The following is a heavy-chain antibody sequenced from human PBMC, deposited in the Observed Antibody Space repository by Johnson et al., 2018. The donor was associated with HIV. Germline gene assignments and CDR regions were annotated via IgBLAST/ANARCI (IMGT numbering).Heavy chain of an antibody. V-gene: IGHV3-30*04. Sequence: QVQLVESGGGVVQPGRSLRLSCAASGFTFSSYALHWVRQAPGKGLEWVTVISYDGSNKYYADSVKGRFTISRYNSKNTLYLQMNSLRAEDTAVYYCARDGGEMVVGSGALDIWGQGTMVTVSS. J-gene: IGHJ3*02. CDR1: GFTFSSYA. CDR2: ISYDGSNK. CDR3: ARDGGEMVVGSGALDI. D-gene: IGHD2-15*01.